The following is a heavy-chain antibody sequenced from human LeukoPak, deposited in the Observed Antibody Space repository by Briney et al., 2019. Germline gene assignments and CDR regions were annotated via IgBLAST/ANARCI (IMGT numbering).Heavy chain of an antibody. D-gene: IGHD6-13*01. V-gene: IGHV1-2*02. CDR2: INPNTGGT. Sequence: ASVKVSCKASGYTFTGSYMHWVRQAPGQGLEWVGWINPNTGGTNYAQQFQGRVTMTRDTSISTAYMELSRLKSDDTAVYYCARQRVAAAGPNWFDPWGQGTLVTVSS. CDR3: ARQRVAAAGPNWFDP. CDR1: GYTFTGSY. J-gene: IGHJ5*02.